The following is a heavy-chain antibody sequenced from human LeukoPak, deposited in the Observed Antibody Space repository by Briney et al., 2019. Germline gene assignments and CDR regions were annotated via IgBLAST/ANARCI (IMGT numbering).Heavy chain of an antibody. CDR2: INPNSGGT. CDR1: GYTFTGYY. Sequence: ASVKVSCKASGYTFTGYYMHWVRQAPGQGLEWLGWINPNSGGTNYAQKFQGRVTMTRDTSISTAYMELSRLRSDDTAVYYCARENRRVSGFDYWGQGTLVTVSS. V-gene: IGHV1-2*02. D-gene: IGHD1-14*01. CDR3: ARENRRVSGFDY. J-gene: IGHJ4*02.